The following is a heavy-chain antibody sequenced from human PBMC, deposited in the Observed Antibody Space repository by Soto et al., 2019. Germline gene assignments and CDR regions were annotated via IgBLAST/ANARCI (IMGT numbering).Heavy chain of an antibody. V-gene: IGHV4-59*08. CDR1: SGPDRSHN. CDR3: VRQGIDYLHGLVDV. Sequence: QVQLQQSGPRLVKPSETLSLTCTVSSGPDRSHNWGWIRQPQGRGLEWIGYVYYTGDTAYNPSLRSRVSISADTSTNDISLTLSSVTAADTAVYYCVRQGIDYLHGLVDVWGQGTTVSVSS. J-gene: IGHJ6*02. D-gene: IGHD4-17*01. CDR2: VYYTGDT.